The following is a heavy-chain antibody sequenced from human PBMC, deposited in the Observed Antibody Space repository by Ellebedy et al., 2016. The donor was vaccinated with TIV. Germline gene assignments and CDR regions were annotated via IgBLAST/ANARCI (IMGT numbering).Heavy chain of an antibody. V-gene: IGHV3-30*02. CDR1: GFSLNTYG. D-gene: IGHD6-19*01. J-gene: IGHJ4*02. CDR2: KRFDGRME. Sequence: GESLKISCVVSGFSLNTYGMHWVRQAPGKGLEWVAFKRFDGRMEYNGDSVKGRFIISRDVSKNTLYLQMNRLRAEDTAMYYCTRETNSPPGAVAGTGFDCWGQGALVIVSS. CDR3: TRETNSPPGAVAGTGFDC.